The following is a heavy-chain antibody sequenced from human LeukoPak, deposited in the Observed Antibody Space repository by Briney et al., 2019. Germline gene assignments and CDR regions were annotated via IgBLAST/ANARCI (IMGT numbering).Heavy chain of an antibody. CDR3: VRTPPNWGFDY. D-gene: IGHD7-27*01. CDR2: IIPIFGTA. J-gene: IGHJ4*02. CDR1: GGTFSSYA. V-gene: IGHV1-69*13. Sequence: SVTVSCKASGGTFSSYAISWVRQAPGQGLEWMGGIIPIFGTANYAQKFQGRVTITADESTSTAYMELSSLRSEDTAIYYCVRTPPNWGFDYWGQGTLVTVSS.